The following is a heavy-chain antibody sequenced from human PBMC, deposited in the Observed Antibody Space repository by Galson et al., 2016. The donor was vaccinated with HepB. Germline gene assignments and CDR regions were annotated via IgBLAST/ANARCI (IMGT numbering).Heavy chain of an antibody. V-gene: IGHV3-23*01. CDR3: AKVAEGRFWVEYYFDY. J-gene: IGHJ4*02. Sequence: SLRLSCAVSGFTFDDYAMSWVRQAPGQGLEWVSSITGTGAFTYYPVSVKGRFTISRDNSKNTVYLQMNNLRVEDTAVYYCAKVAEGRFWVEYYFDYWGQGTLVTVSS. CDR1: GFTFDDYA. D-gene: IGHD1-14*01. CDR2: ITGTGAFT.